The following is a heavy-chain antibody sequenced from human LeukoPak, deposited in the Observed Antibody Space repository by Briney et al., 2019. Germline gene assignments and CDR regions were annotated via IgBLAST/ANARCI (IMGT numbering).Heavy chain of an antibody. V-gene: IGHV3-23*01. CDR1: GFTFSSYA. CDR2: ITGSSAST. D-gene: IGHD3-22*01. CDR3: AKLDYYDTR. J-gene: IGHJ4*02. Sequence: AGGSLRPSCAASGFTFSSYAMSWVRQAPGKGLEWVSSITGSSASTYYADSVKGRFTISRDNSKNTLYLQMNSLRAEDTAVYFCAKLDYYDTRWGQGTLVTVSS.